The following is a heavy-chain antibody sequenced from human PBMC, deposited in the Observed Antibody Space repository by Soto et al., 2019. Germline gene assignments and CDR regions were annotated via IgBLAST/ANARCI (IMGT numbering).Heavy chain of an antibody. J-gene: IGHJ4*02. CDR1: GFTFNNFA. CDR3: ARDLSTGAADYYFDY. D-gene: IGHD6-13*01. Sequence: RGESLKISCAASGFTFNNFAMHWVRQAPGKGLEWVAVISYNGGDKYYADSVKGRFTISRDNSKNTLYLQMNGLRAEDTAVYYCARDLSTGAADYYFDYWGQGALVTVSS. V-gene: IGHV3-30*03. CDR2: ISYNGGDK.